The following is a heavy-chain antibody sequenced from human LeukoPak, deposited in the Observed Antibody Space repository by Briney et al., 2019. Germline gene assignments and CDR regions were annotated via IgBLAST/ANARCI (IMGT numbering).Heavy chain of an antibody. Sequence: PSETLSLTCAVSGGSFSNYFWTWIREAPGTRVERIGEMNDRECPNYNSSDYNRDPLSLDSSKNHCSLKQRSVPAAATAVYYCARGRYCDNKRGYSSGRVFDHWGQGARVSVSS. J-gene: IGHJ4*02. D-gene: IGHD3-10*01. CDR3: ARGRYCDNKRGYSSGRVFDH. V-gene: IGHV4-34*01. CDR1: GGSFSNYF. CDR2: MNDRECP.